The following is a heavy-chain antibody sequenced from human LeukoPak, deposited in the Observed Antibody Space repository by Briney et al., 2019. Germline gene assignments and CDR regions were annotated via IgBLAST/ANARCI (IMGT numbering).Heavy chain of an antibody. CDR3: ARGSIEYYDY. J-gene: IGHJ4*02. CDR2: IYYSGST. V-gene: IGHV4-59*01. D-gene: IGHD2-15*01. CDR1: GGSISNYY. Sequence: PSETLSLTCTVSGGSISNYYWSWIRQPPGKGLEWIGYIYYSGSTNYNPSLKSRVTISIDTSKNQFSLKLSSVTAADTAVYYCARGSIEYYDYGGQGLLVTVS.